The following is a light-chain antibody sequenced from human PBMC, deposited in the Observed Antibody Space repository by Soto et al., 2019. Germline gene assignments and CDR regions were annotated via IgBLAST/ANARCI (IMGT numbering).Light chain of an antibody. V-gene: IGKV3-11*01. CDR1: QSVSSY. J-gene: IGKJ3*01. CDR2: DAS. Sequence: EIVLTQSPATLSLSPGERATLSCRASQSVSSYLAWYQQKPGQAPRLLIYDASNRATGIPARFSGSGSGTDFTLTISSLEPEDFVVYYCQQRSNWLEGFTFGPGTKVDIK. CDR3: QQRSNWLEGFT.